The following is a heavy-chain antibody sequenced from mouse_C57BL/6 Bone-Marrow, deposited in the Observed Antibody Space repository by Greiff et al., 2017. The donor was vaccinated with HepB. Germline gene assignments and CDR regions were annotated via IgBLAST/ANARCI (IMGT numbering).Heavy chain of an antibody. D-gene: IGHD1-1*01. J-gene: IGHJ1*03. CDR2: ISNGGGST. V-gene: IGHV5-12*01. Sequence: EVKLMESGGGLVQPGGSLKLSCAASGFTFSDYYMYWVRQTPEKRLEWVAYISNGGGSTYYPDTVKGRFTISRDNTKNTLYLQMSRLESEDTAMYYCARRDYYGSSYGWYFDVWGTGTTVTVSS. CDR1: GFTFSDYY. CDR3: ARRDYYGSSYGWYFDV.